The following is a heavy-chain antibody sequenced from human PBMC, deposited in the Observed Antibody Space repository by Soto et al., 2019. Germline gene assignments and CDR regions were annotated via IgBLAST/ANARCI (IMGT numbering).Heavy chain of an antibody. CDR2: ISSSSSTI. CDR1: GFTVSSYH. V-gene: IGHV3-48*02. D-gene: IGHD2-2*03. CDR3: ARDGYCVSTTCYFLPDV. Sequence: GGSLRLSCAASGFTVSSYHMSWVRQAPGQGLEWVAYISSSSSTIYYADSVKGRFTISRDNAKNSLYLQMNSLRDEDTAVYYCARDGYCVSTTCYFLPDVWGQGTTVTVSS. J-gene: IGHJ6*02.